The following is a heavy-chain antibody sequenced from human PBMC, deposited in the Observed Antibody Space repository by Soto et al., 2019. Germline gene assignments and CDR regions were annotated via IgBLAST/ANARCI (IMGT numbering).Heavy chain of an antibody. CDR3: ARVGGFEYSSSYPDY. Sequence: ASVKVSCKASGYTFTSYGISWVRQAPGQGLEWMGWISAYNGNTNYAQKLQDRVTMTTDTSTSTAYMELRSLRSDDTAVYYCARVGGFEYSSSYPDYWGQGTLVTVSS. J-gene: IGHJ4*02. V-gene: IGHV1-18*01. CDR1: GYTFTSYG. CDR2: ISAYNGNT. D-gene: IGHD6-6*01.